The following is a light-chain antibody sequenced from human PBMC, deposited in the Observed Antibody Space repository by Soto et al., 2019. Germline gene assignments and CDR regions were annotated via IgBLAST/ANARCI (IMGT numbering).Light chain of an antibody. J-gene: IGKJ2*01. V-gene: IGKV3-15*01. CDR3: QQYNIWPYT. CDR1: QSVSSL. CDR2: DTS. Sequence: IVLTQSPATLSVSPGERATLSCRASQSVSSLLAWYQQKPRQAPRLLIYDTSTRATGIPARFSCSESGTDFASPISSLQSEHFAIYYCQQYNIWPYTFGQGTKLEIK.